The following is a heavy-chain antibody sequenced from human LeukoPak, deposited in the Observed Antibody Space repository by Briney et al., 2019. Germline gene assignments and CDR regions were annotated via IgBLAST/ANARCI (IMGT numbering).Heavy chain of an antibody. CDR3: ARGGPGRWPAYYFDY. J-gene: IGHJ4*02. CDR1: GFSFSSYW. D-gene: IGHD2-15*01. CDR2: INQEGIET. Sequence: PGGSLRRSCAASGFSFSSYWMSWVRQAPGKGLEWVANINQEGIETYYVDSVKGRFTISRDNAKNSLFLQMNSLRAEDTAVYYCARGGPGRWPAYYFDYWGQGTLVTVSS. V-gene: IGHV3-7*05.